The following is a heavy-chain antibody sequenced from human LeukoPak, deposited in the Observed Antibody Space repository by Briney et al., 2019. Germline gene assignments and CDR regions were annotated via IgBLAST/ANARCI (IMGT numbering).Heavy chain of an antibody. CDR1: GFTFSSYA. V-gene: IGHV3-21*04. Sequence: GGSLRLSCAASGFTFSSYAMSWVRQAPRKGLEWVSNISGSSSYIYYADSVKGRFTISRDNAKNSLYLQMNSLRAEDTAVYYCAREGMATIQAYYYYYYYMDVWGKGTTVTISS. D-gene: IGHD5-12*01. CDR3: AREGMATIQAYYYYYYYMDV. J-gene: IGHJ6*03. CDR2: ISGSSSYI.